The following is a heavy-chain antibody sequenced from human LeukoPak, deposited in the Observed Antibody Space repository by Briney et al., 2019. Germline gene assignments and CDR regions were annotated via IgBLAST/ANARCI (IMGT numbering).Heavy chain of an antibody. CDR3: ASDTYYYDSSGYPTYAFDI. CDR1: GFTFSNNW. V-gene: IGHV3-20*04. D-gene: IGHD3-22*01. CDR2: INWNGGST. Sequence: GGSLRLSCAASGFTFSNNWMHWVRQAPGKGLEWVSGINWNGGSTGYAGSVKGRFTISRDNAKNSLYLQMNSLRAEDTALYYCASDTYYYDSSGYPTYAFDIWGQGTMVTVSS. J-gene: IGHJ3*02.